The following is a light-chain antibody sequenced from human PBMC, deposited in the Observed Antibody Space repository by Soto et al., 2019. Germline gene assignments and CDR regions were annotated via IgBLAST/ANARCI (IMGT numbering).Light chain of an antibody. CDR3: NSYTSTTTRYV. Sequence: QSVLTQPASVSGSPGQSITISCTGTSSDVGGYNYVSWYQQHPGKAPKLMIYEVSNRPSGVSNRFFGSKSGNTASLTISGLQAEDEADYYCNSYTSTTTRYVVGTGTKVTVL. CDR2: EVS. J-gene: IGLJ1*01. CDR1: SSDVGGYNY. V-gene: IGLV2-14*01.